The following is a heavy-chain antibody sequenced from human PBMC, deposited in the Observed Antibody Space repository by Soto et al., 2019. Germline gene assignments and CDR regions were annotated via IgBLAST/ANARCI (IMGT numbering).Heavy chain of an antibody. D-gene: IGHD2-15*01. Sequence: SETLSLTCAVYGGSFSGYYWSWIRQPPGKGLEWIGEINHSGNTNYNPSLKSRVTMSVDTSKNQFSLKLSSVTAADTAVYYCARDLAYCASGSCYTKWGSWGQGTPVTVSS. CDR3: ARDLAYCASGSCYTKWGS. J-gene: IGHJ5*02. CDR2: INHSGNT. V-gene: IGHV4-34*01. CDR1: GGSFSGYY.